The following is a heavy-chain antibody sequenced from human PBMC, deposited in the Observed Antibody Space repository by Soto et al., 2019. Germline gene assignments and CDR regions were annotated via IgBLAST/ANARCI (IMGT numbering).Heavy chain of an antibody. Sequence: PGGSLRLSCAASGFTFSSYAMSWVRQAPGKGLEWVSAISGSGGSTYYADSVKGRFTISRDNSKNTLYLQMNSLRAEDTAVYYCAKTTSYSSSWYFYFDYWGQGTLVTVSS. CDR3: AKTTSYSSSWYFYFDY. CDR2: ISGSGGST. J-gene: IGHJ4*02. D-gene: IGHD6-13*01. V-gene: IGHV3-23*01. CDR1: GFTFSSYA.